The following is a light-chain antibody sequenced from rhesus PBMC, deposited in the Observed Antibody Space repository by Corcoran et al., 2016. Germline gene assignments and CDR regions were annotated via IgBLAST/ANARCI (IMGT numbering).Light chain of an antibody. CDR2: KAS. J-gene: IGKJ4*01. Sequence: DIQMTQSPSSLSASVGDTVTITCRASQSISSWLAWYQQKPGKAPKLLNYKASTLQSGVPSRFSCRGSWTDFTLPISSLQSEDFATYYCQHYSSSPLTFGGGTKVEI. CDR1: QSISSW. V-gene: IGKV1-22*01. CDR3: QHYSSSPLT.